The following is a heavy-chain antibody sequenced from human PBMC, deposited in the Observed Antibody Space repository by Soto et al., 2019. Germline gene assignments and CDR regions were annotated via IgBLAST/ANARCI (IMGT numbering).Heavy chain of an antibody. D-gene: IGHD3-9*01. CDR1: GFTFSSYG. CDR2: ISYDGSNK. CDR3: AKKNRRRFDWLLYYYYYYGMDV. Sequence: GGSLRLSCAASGFTFSSYGMHWVRQAPGKGLEWVAVISYDGSNKYYADSVKGRFTISRDNSKNTLYLQMNSLRAEDSAVYFCAKKNRRRFDWLLYYYYYYGMDVWGQGTTVTVSS. V-gene: IGHV3-30*18. J-gene: IGHJ6*02.